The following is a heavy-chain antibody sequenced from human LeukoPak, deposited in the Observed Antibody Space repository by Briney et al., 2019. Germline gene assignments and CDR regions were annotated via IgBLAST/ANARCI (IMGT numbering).Heavy chain of an antibody. CDR3: ARFGDCSSISCSDYDYYYMDV. J-gene: IGHJ6*03. D-gene: IGHD2-2*01. CDR2: IIPIFGTA. V-gene: IGHV1-69*05. Sequence: SVKVSCKASGGSFSSYAISWVRQAPGQGLEWMGGIIPIFGTAKNAQKFQGRVTISRDESTSTAYIGLSSLRSEDTAVYYCARFGDCSSISCSDYDYYYMDVWGKGTTVTVSS. CDR1: GGSFSSYA.